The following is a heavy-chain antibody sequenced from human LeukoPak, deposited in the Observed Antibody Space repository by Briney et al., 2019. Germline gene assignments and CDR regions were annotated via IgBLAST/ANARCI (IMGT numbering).Heavy chain of an antibody. V-gene: IGHV3-30*04. CDR1: VFMFSDIC. Sequence: GGSLRLSCAASVFMFSDICMSWVRHAPCKGLEWVAFMSYDGTYKYSGDSVKGRFTISRDNSENTLYLQMNSVRPEDTGVYYCARGKYYSDRSFYSACWVWGQGTLVTVSS. D-gene: IGHD3-22*01. CDR2: MSYDGTYK. CDR3: ARGKYYSDRSFYSACWV. J-gene: IGHJ4*01.